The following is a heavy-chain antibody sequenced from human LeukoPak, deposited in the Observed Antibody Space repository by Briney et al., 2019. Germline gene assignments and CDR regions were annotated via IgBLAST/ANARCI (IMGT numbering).Heavy chain of an antibody. CDR2: IWYDGSNK. D-gene: IGHD3-3*01. J-gene: IGHJ4*02. CDR1: GFTFSSYG. Sequence: GGSLRLSCAASGFTFSSYGMHWVRQAPGKGLEWVAVIWYDGSNKYYADSVKGRFTISRDNAKNSLYLQMNSLRAEDTALYYCAKDIRDFWSGSTYDYWGQGTLVTVSS. V-gene: IGHV3-33*03. CDR3: AKDIRDFWSGSTYDY.